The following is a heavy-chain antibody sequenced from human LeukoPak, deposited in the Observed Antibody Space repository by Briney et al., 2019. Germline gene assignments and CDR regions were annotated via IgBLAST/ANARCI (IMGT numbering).Heavy chain of an antibody. D-gene: IGHD2-15*01. CDR1: GYTFTGYY. CDR2: INPNSGGT. V-gene: IGHV1-2*04. CDR3: ARADIQVGGPYYGMDV. Sequence: GASVKVSCKASGYTFTGYYMHWVRQAPGQGLEWMGWINPNSGGTNYAQKFQGWVTMTRDTSISTAYMELSRLRSDDTAVYYCARADIQVGGPYYGMDVWGKGTTVTVSS. J-gene: IGHJ6*04.